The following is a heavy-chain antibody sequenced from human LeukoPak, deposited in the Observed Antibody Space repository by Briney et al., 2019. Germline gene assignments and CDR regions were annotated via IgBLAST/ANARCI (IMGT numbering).Heavy chain of an antibody. CDR1: GFTFNTYY. D-gene: IGHD6-13*01. J-gene: IGHJ4*02. CDR3: ARAGYRQQLVHYFDY. CDR2: IIPILGIA. V-gene: IGHV1-69*04. Sequence: SVKVSCKTSGFTFNTYYLHWVRQAPGQGLEWMGRIIPILGIANYAQKFQGRVTITADKSTSTAYMELSSLRSEDTAVYYCARAGYRQQLVHYFDYWGQGTLVTVSS.